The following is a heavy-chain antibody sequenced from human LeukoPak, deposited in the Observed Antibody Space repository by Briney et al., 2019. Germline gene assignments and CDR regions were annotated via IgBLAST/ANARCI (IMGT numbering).Heavy chain of an antibody. V-gene: IGHV3-7*05. J-gene: IGHJ4*02. Sequence: GGSLRLSCAASGFTFSDYWMSWVRQAPGKGLEWVANIKHGGGEKYYVDSVKGRFTISRDNAKNSLYLQMNSLRAEDTAVYYCARSYSPFDYWGQGTLVTVSS. CDR3: ARSYSPFDY. D-gene: IGHD6-13*01. CDR1: GFTFSDYW. CDR2: IKHGGGEK.